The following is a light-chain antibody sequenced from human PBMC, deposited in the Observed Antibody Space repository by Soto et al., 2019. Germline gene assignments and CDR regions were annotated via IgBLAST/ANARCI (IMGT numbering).Light chain of an antibody. CDR1: QSISSY. V-gene: IGKV1-39*01. CDR3: QQSYRTPCT. Sequence: DIQMTQSPSSLSASVGDRVTITCRASQSISSYLNWYQQKPGKAPKLLIYAASSLQSGVPSRFSGSGSGTDFPLTISSLQPEDFATYYCQQSYRTPCTFGQGTKVEIK. J-gene: IGKJ1*01. CDR2: AAS.